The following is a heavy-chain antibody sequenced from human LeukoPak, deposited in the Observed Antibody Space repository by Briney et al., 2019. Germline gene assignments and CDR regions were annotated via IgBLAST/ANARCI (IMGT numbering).Heavy chain of an antibody. J-gene: IGHJ6*02. CDR1: GFTFSSYA. Sequence: GRSLRPSCAASGFTFSSYAMHWVRQAPGKGLEWVAVISYDGSNKYYADSAKGRFTISRDNSKNTLYLQMNSLRAEDTAVYYCAKTRNSYYYGMDVWGQGTTVTVSS. CDR3: AKTRNSYYYGMDV. CDR2: ISYDGSNK. V-gene: IGHV3-30-3*02.